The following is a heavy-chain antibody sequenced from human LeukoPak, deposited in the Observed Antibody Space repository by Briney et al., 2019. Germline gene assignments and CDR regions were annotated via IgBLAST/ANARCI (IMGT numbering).Heavy chain of an antibody. Sequence: GRSLRLSCAASSGLMFSSHGMHLVRQAPGKGLEWVAVIWYDGSNEYYADSVKGRFTISRDNSKNTPYLQMNSLRAEDTAVYYCARDRYCSGGSCRDYWGQGTLVTVSS. CDR3: ARDRYCSGGSCRDY. J-gene: IGHJ4*02. CDR2: IWYDGSNE. D-gene: IGHD2-15*01. CDR1: GLMFSSHG. V-gene: IGHV3-33*01.